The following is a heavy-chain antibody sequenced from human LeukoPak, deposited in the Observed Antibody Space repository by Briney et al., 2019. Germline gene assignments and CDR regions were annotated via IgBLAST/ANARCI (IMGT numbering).Heavy chain of an antibody. CDR2: IYYSGST. J-gene: IGHJ4*02. D-gene: IGHD4-23*01. CDR1: GGSISSYY. CDR3: ASTALRWAYFDY. V-gene: IGHV4-59*01. Sequence: SETLSLXCTVSGGSISSYYWSWIRQPPGKGLEWIGYIYYSGSTNYNPSLKSRVTISVDTSKNQFSLKLSSVTAADTAVYYCASTALRWAYFDYWGQGTLVTVSS.